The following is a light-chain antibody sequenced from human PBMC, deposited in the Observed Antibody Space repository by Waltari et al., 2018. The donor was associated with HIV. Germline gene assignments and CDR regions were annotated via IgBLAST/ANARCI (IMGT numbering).Light chain of an antibody. CDR1: RSNTGAGYD. CDR2: GDS. V-gene: IGLV1-40*01. Sequence: QSDLTQPPSVSGAPGQRVTISCTGSRSNTGAGYDVHWYQQVPGTAPKLLIYGDSNRPSGVPDRFSGSKSGTSASLAITGLQAEDEADYYCQTYDSSLSGWVFGGGTRLTVL. J-gene: IGLJ3*02. CDR3: QTYDSSLSGWV.